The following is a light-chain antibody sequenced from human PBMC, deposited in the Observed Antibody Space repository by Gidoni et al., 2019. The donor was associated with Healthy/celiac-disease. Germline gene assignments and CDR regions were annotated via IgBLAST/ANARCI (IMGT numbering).Light chain of an antibody. Sequence: DIQLTQSPSFLSASVGDRVTITCRASQGIVSYLAWYQQKPGKAPKLLIYAASTLQSGVPSRFSGSGSGTEFTLTISSLQPEDFATYYCQQVNSYPQTFGQGTKVEIK. J-gene: IGKJ1*01. CDR1: QGIVSY. V-gene: IGKV1-9*01. CDR2: AAS. CDR3: QQVNSYPQT.